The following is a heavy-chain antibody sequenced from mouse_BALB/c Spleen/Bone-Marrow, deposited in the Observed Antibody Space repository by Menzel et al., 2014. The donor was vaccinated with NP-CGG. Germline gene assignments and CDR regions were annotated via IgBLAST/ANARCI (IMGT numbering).Heavy chain of an antibody. D-gene: IGHD1-1*01. CDR1: GYTFSSYW. V-gene: IGHV1-9*01. Sequence: VKVVESGAELMKPGASVKISCKATGYTFSSYWIEWVKQRPGHGLEWIGEILPGSGSTNYNEKFKGKATFTADTSSNTVYMQLSSLTSEDSAVYYCARNYGSSYYWYFDVWGAGTTVTVSS. CDR2: ILPGSGST. J-gene: IGHJ1*01. CDR3: ARNYGSSYYWYFDV.